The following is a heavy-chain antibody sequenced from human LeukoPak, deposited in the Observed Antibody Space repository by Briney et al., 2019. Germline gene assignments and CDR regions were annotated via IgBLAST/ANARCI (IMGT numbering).Heavy chain of an antibody. CDR1: GGSISSGSYS. CDR3: ARRPGREINYYYYYMDV. CDR2: IYPRGST. Sequence: MSSETLSLTCAVSGGSISSGSYSWSWIRQPPGKGLEWIGYIYPRGSTYYNPSLKSRVILSLDTSKNQFSLKLSSVTAADTAVYYCARRPGREINYYYYYMDVWGKGTTVTVSS. J-gene: IGHJ6*03. D-gene: IGHD7-27*01. V-gene: IGHV4-30-2*01.